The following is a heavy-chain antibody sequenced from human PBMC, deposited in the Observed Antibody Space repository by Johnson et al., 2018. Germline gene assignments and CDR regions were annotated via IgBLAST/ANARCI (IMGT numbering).Heavy chain of an antibody. D-gene: IGHD6-19*01. J-gene: IGHJ6*03. Sequence: VQLVESGGGLVQPGRSLRLSCAASGFTFDDYAMHWVRQAPGKGLEWVSGISWNSGSIGYADSVKGRFTISRANAKNSLYLQMNSLRAEDTALYYCAKDRPAGMNYYYYMDVWGKGTTVTVSS. CDR3: AKDRPAGMNYYYYMDV. CDR1: GFTFDDYA. V-gene: IGHV3-9*01. CDR2: ISWNSGSI.